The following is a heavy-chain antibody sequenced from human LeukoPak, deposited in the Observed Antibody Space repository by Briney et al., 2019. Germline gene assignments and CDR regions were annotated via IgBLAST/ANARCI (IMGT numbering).Heavy chain of an antibody. V-gene: IGHV4-34*01. CDR2: INHSGST. J-gene: IGHJ3*02. CDR1: GGSFSGYY. CDR3: ARGYSSSWYGRCAFDI. D-gene: IGHD6-13*01. Sequence: KPSETLSLTCAVYGGSFSGYYWSWIRQPPGKGLEWIGEINHSGSTNYNPSLKSRVTISVDTSKNQFSLKLSSVTAADTAVYYCARGYSSSWYGRCAFDIWGQGTMVTVSS.